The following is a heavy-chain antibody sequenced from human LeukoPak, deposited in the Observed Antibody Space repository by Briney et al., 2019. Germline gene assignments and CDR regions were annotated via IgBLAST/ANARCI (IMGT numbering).Heavy chain of an antibody. V-gene: IGHV1-2*02. CDR1: GYTFTDYY. CDR3: ARLNVVRGLYHFDY. D-gene: IGHD3-10*01. J-gene: IGHJ4*02. CDR2: INPNSGGT. Sequence: ASVKVSCKASGYTFTDYYIHWVRQAPGQGLEWMGWINPNSGGTDYAQKFQGRVTMTRDTSISTAYMELSRVRADDTAVYYCARLNVVRGLYHFDYWGQGTLVTVSS.